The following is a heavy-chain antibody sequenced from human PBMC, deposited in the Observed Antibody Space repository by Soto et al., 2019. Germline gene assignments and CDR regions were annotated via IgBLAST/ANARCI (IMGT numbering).Heavy chain of an antibody. D-gene: IGHD1-1*01. Sequence: QLQLQESGPGLVKPSETLSLTCTVSGGSISSSSYHWGWIRQPPGKGLEWIGSIYYSGSTYYNPSLKGRVTISGDTSKNQFSLKLSSVTAADTAVYYCASYWNAPHWFDPWGQGTLVTVSS. J-gene: IGHJ5*02. V-gene: IGHV4-39*01. CDR2: IYYSGST. CDR3: ASYWNAPHWFDP. CDR1: GGSISSSSYH.